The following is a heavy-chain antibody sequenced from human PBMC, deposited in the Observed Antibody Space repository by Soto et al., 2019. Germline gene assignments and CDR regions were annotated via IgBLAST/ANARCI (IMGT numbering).Heavy chain of an antibody. J-gene: IGHJ4*02. CDR2: ISYDGSNK. V-gene: IGHV3-30*18. Sequence: PGGSLRLSCAASGFTFSSYGMHWVRQAPGKGLEWVAVISYDGSNKYYADSVKGRFTISRDNSKNTLYLQMNSLRAEDTAVYYCAKELSPTMVRGVISPGGDYWGQGTLVTVSS. CDR1: GFTFSSYG. D-gene: IGHD3-10*01. CDR3: AKELSPTMVRGVISPGGDY.